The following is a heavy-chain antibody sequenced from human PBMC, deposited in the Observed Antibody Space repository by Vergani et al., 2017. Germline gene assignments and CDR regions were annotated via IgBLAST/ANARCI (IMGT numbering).Heavy chain of an antibody. J-gene: IGHJ4*02. CDR1: GFTFSSYA. CDR3: AKGSFLEWLFFDY. Sequence: EVQLLESGGGLVQPGGSLRLSCAASGFTFSSYAMSWVRQAPGKGLEWVSAISGSGGSTYYADSVKGRFTICRDNSKNTLYLQMNSLRAEDTAVYDCAKGSFLEWLFFDYWGQGTLVTVSS. V-gene: IGHV3-23*01. D-gene: IGHD3-3*01. CDR2: ISGSGGST.